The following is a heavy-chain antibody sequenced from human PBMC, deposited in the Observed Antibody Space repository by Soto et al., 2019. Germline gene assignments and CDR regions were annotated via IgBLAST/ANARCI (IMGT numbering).Heavy chain of an antibody. Sequence: QVQLQESGPGLVKPSGTLSLTCAVSGGSISSGDWCWSWVRQSPGKGLEWIGEIYYSGSTTYNPSLNCRVTTTADKSANPFSLRPSSVTAAATAVYYCARRGCHFIFGSLDYWGQGTLVTVSS. CDR2: IYYSGST. CDR3: ARRGCHFIFGSLDY. D-gene: IGHD2-21*02. CDR1: GGSISSGDW. V-gene: IGHV4-4*02. J-gene: IGHJ4*02.